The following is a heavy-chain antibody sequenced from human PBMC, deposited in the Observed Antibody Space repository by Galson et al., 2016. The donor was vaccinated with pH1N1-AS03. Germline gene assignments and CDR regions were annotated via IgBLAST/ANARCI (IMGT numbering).Heavy chain of an antibody. V-gene: IGHV3-23*01. J-gene: IGHJ3*02. CDR2: VSDSGDRT. CDR3: AKGISDTCNPFDI. Sequence: SLRLSCAASGFTFRNYAMSWVRQASGKGLEWVSTVSDSGDRTYYANSVKGLFTISRDNSKNTLYLQMNTLTAEDTAMYYCAKGISDTCNPFDIWGQGTMVTVSS. CDR1: GFTFRNYA. D-gene: IGHD3-3*02.